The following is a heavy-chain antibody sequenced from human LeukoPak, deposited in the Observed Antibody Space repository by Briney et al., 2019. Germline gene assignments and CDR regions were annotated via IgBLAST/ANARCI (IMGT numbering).Heavy chain of an antibody. CDR3: ARDFEYSSGPPDY. CDR1: GYTFTGYY. D-gene: IGHD6-19*01. CDR2: INPNSGGT. Sequence: GASVKVSCKASGYTFTGYYMHWLRQAPGQGLEWMGWINPNSGGTNYAQKFQGRVTMTRDTSISTAYMELSRLRSDDTAVYYCARDFEYSSGPPDYWGQGTLVTVSS. J-gene: IGHJ4*02. V-gene: IGHV1-2*02.